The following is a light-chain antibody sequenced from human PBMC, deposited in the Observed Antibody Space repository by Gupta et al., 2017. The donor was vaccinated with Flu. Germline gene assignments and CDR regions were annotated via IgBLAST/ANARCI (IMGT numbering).Light chain of an antibody. CDR3: QSYDNSLRI. J-gene: IGLJ2*01. Sequence: SCTGGSSNIGAGYDVHWYQQFPGTAPKLLIFATTNRPSGVPDRFSGSKSGTSASLAITGLQADDEADYYCQSYDNSLRIFGGGTKLTVL. CDR1: SSNIGAGYD. CDR2: ATT. V-gene: IGLV1-40*01.